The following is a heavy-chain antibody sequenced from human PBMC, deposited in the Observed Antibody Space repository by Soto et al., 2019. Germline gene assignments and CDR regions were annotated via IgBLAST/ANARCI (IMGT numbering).Heavy chain of an antibody. CDR1: GFSFSHYA. CDR3: ARELLYGSGSRNFHYYGMDV. D-gene: IGHD3-10*01. J-gene: IGHJ6*02. V-gene: IGHV3-30*04. CDR2: ISYDGENQ. Sequence: PGGSLRLSCAASGFSFSHYAMHWVRQPPGKGLEWVALISYDGENQYFTDSVRGRFTISRGNSNNTLYLQMNSLRAEDTGVYYCARELLYGSGSRNFHYYGMDVWGQGTTVTVSS.